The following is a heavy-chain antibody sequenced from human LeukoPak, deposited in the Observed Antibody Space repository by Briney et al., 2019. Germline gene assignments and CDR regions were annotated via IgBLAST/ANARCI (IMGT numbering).Heavy chain of an antibody. Sequence: GGSLRLSCAASGFTFDDYAMHWVRQAPGKGLEWVSGISWNSGSIGYADSVKGRFTISRDNAKNSLYLQMNSLRAEDTALYYCAKDRIAVAASGFDYWGQGTLVTVSS. V-gene: IGHV3-9*01. CDR1: GFTFDDYA. CDR2: ISWNSGSI. D-gene: IGHD6-19*01. J-gene: IGHJ4*02. CDR3: AKDRIAVAASGFDY.